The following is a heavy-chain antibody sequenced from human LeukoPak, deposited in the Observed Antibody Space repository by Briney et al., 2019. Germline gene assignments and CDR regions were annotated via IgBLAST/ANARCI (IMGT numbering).Heavy chain of an antibody. V-gene: IGHV3-23*01. CDR2: IGGRGGST. CDR3: GKEGGA. CDR1: GFRFIDFT. Sequence: GGSLRLSCAASGFRFIDFTMTWVRQAPGKGPEWVSAIGGRGGSTYYADSLGGRFTISRDNSKDMVYLQMNSLKVEDTATYYCGKEGGAWGQGTKVTVSS. J-gene: IGHJ5*02. D-gene: IGHD3-16*01.